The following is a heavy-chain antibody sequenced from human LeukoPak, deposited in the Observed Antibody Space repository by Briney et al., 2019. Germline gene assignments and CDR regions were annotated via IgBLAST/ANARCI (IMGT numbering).Heavy chain of an antibody. D-gene: IGHD3-22*01. Sequence: GGSLRLSCAASGFTFSSYEMNWVRQAPGKGLEWVSYISSSGSTIYYADSVKGRFTISRDNAKNSLYLQMNSLRAEDMALYYCAKSLSSGYYDAFDIWGQGTMVTVSS. CDR3: AKSLSSGYYDAFDI. CDR2: ISSSGSTI. V-gene: IGHV3-48*03. J-gene: IGHJ3*02. CDR1: GFTFSSYE.